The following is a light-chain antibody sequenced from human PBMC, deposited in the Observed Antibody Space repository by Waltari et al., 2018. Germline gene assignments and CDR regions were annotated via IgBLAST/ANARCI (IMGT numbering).Light chain of an antibody. V-gene: IGLV3-1*01. CDR3: QAWDSSTSHVV. J-gene: IGLJ2*01. CDR1: KLGDRY. CDR2: QDT. Sequence: SYELTQPPSVSVSPGQTASITCPGDKLGDRYARRYQQKPGQSPVLVIYQDTKRPSGIPERFSGSNSGNTATLTISGTHAMDEADYYCQAWDSSTSHVVFGGGTKLTVL.